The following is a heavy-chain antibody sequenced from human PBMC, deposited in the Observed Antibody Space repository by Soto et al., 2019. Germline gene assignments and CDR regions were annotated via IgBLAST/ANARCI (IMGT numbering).Heavy chain of an antibody. J-gene: IGHJ6*02. D-gene: IGHD1-26*01. Sequence: SETLSLTCTVSGGSISSYYWSWIRQPPGKGLEWIGYIYYSGSTNYNPSLKGRVTISVDTSKNQFSLKLSSVTAADTAVYYCAREREADGMDVWGQGTTVTVSS. CDR2: IYYSGST. V-gene: IGHV4-59*01. CDR3: AREREADGMDV. CDR1: GGSISSYY.